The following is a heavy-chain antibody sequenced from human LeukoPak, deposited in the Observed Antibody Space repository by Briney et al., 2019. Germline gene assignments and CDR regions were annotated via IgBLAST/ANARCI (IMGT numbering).Heavy chain of an antibody. Sequence: ASETLSLTCAVHGGSFSGYYWTWIRQPPGKGLEWVSSISLDSTYIYYADSVKGRFTISRDDAKNSLYLQMNNLGVEDTAVYYCATVGRSGSYSYYYYYMGVWGKGTTVTISS. CDR1: GGSFSGYY. D-gene: IGHD1-26*01. CDR2: ISLDSTYI. J-gene: IGHJ6*03. V-gene: IGHV3-21*01. CDR3: ATVGRSGSYSYYYYYMGV.